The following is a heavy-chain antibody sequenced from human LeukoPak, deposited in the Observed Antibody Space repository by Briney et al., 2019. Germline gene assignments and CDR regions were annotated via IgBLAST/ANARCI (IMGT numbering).Heavy chain of an antibody. CDR2: IYYSGST. CDR1: GGSISSSSYY. CDR3: ARQPDYYDSSGYWVTWFDP. Sequence: KPSETLSLTCTVSGGSISSSSYYWGWIRQPPGKGPEWIGTIYYSGSTYYNPSLKSRVTISVDRSKNQFSLKLNSVTAADTAVYYCARQPDYYDSSGYWVTWFDPWGQGTLVTVSS. D-gene: IGHD3-22*01. V-gene: IGHV4-39*01. J-gene: IGHJ5*02.